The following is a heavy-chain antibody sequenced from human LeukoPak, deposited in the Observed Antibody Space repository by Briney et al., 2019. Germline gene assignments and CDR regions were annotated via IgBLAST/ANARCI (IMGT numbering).Heavy chain of an antibody. CDR1: RFTFSSYA. CDR2: ISGSGGTT. CDR3: AKEYYVSGSYPRIDY. J-gene: IGHJ4*02. D-gene: IGHD3-10*01. Sequence: PGESLRLSCAASRFTFSSYAMSWVRQAPGKGLEWVSAISGSGGTTYNADSVKGRFTISRDNSKNTLYLQLNSLRAEDTAVYFCAKEYYVSGSYPRIDYWGLGTLVTVSS. V-gene: IGHV3-23*01.